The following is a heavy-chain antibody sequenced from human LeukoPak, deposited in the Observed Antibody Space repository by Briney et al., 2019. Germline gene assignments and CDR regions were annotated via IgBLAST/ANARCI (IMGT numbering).Heavy chain of an antibody. CDR1: GFTVSRNY. J-gene: IGHJ5*02. Sequence: GGSLRLSCAASGFTVSRNYMSWVRQAPGKGLEWVSVIYSGGNTNYADSVKGRFTISRDNSKNTLYLQMNSLRAEDTAVYYCTKEGLPSGSSWSAWFDPWGQGTLVTVSS. V-gene: IGHV3-66*02. D-gene: IGHD3-10*01. CDR3: TKEGLPSGSSWSAWFDP. CDR2: IYSGGNT.